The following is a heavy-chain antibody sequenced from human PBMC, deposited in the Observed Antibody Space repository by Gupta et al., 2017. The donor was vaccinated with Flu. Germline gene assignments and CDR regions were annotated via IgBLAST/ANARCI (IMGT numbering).Heavy chain of an antibody. V-gene: IGHV3-73*02. D-gene: IGHD1-26*01. CDR3: TTLVGATGNFDY. Sequence: EVQLVESGGGLVQPGGSLKLSCAASGFTFRGSAMHWVRQASGKGLEWVGRIRSKANSYATAYAASVKGRFTISRDDSKNTAYLQMNSLKTEDTAVYYCTTLVGATGNFDYWGQGTLVTVSS. CDR2: IRSKANSYAT. J-gene: IGHJ4*02. CDR1: GFTFRGSA.